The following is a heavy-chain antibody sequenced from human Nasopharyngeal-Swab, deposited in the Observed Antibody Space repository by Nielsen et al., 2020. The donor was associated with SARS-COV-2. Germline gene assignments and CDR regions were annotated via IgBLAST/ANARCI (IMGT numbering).Heavy chain of an antibody. CDR2: IYYSGST. Sequence: WIRQHPGKGLEWIGYIYYSGSTYYNPSLKSRVTISVDTSKNLFSLKLSSVTAAYTAVYYCARGVSIRGVTNDNFDYWGQGTLVTVSS. V-gene: IGHV4-31*02. CDR3: ARGVSIRGVTNDNFDY. J-gene: IGHJ4*02. D-gene: IGHD3-10*01.